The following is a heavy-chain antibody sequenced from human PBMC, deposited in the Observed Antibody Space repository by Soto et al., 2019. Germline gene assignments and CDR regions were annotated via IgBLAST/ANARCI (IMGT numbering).Heavy chain of an antibody. Sequence: QVQLQQWGAGLLKPSETLSLTCAVYGGSFSGYYWSWIRQPPGKGLEWIGEINHSGSTNYNPSLKSRVTISVNTSKNQLSLKLSSVTAADTAVYYCASSGTRGGYYYYYYGMDVWGQGTTVTVSS. CDR3: ASSGTRGGYYYYYYGMDV. CDR1: GGSFSGYY. V-gene: IGHV4-34*01. CDR2: INHSGST. J-gene: IGHJ6*02. D-gene: IGHD1-7*01.